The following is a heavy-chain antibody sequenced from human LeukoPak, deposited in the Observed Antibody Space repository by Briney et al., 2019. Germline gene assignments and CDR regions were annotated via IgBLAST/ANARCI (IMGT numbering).Heavy chain of an antibody. CDR1: GFTFSSYA. J-gene: IGHJ4*02. Sequence: GGSLRLSCAASGFTFSSYAMSWVRQAPGKGLEWMGGFDPEDGETIYAQKFQGRVTMTEDTSTDTAYMELSSLRSEDTAVYYCATDPEARFYYDSSGYYAQPFGCWGQGTLVTVSS. CDR2: FDPEDGET. V-gene: IGHV1-24*01. CDR3: ATDPEARFYYDSSGYYAQPFGC. D-gene: IGHD3-22*01.